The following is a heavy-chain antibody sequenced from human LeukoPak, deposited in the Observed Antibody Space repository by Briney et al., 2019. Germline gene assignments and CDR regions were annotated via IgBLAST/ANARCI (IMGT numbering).Heavy chain of an antibody. CDR2: ISGSGGST. V-gene: IGHV3-23*01. CDR3: AKARDFWSGPCDY. J-gene: IGHJ4*02. CDR1: GFTFSSYA. Sequence: GGSLRLSCAASGFTFSSYAMSWVRQAPGKGLEWVSAISGSGGSTYYADSVKGRFTISRDNSKNTLYLQLNSLRAEDTAVYYCAKARDFWSGPCDYWGQGTLVTVSS. D-gene: IGHD3-3*01.